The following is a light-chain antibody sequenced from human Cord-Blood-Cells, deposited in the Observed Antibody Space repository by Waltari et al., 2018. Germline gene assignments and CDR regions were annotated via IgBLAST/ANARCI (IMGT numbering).Light chain of an antibody. CDR1: SSDVGGYNY. J-gene: IGLJ3*02. Sequence: QSALTQHPSASGSPGQSVTIACTAPSSDVGGYNYVSWYQHHPGKAPKLMVYEVSKRPSGVPDRFSGSKSGNTASLTVSGLQAEDEADYYCSSYAGSNNVFGGGTKLTVL. CDR3: SSYAGSNNV. V-gene: IGLV2-8*01. CDR2: EVS.